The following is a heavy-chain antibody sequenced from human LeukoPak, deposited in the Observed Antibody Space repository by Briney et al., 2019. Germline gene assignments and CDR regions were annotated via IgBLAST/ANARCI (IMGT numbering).Heavy chain of an antibody. CDR3: ARDSAAAGSFDY. D-gene: IGHD6-13*01. Sequence: ASVKVSCKASGYTFTAYYMHWVRQAPGQGLEWMGWISAYNGNTNYAQKLQGRVTMTTDTSTSTAYMELRSLRSDDTAVYYCARDSAAAGSFDYWGQGTLVTVSS. CDR1: GYTFTAYY. V-gene: IGHV1-18*04. J-gene: IGHJ4*02. CDR2: ISAYNGNT.